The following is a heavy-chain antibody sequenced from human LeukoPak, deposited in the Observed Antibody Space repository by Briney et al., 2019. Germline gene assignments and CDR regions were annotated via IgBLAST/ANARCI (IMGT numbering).Heavy chain of an antibody. CDR2: INHSGST. V-gene: IGHV4-34*01. J-gene: IGHJ4*02. CDR3: ARESVSYSSSWYFDY. Sequence: SETLSLTCAVYGGSFSGYDWSWIRQPPGKGLEWIGEINHSGSTNYNPSLKSRVTISVDTSKNQFSLKLSSVTAADTAVYYCARESVSYSSSWYFDYWGQGTLVTVSS. D-gene: IGHD6-13*01. CDR1: GGSFSGYD.